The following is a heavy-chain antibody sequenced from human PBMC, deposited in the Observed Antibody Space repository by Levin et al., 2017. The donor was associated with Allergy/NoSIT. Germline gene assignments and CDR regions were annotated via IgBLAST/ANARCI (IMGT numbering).Heavy chain of an antibody. CDR3: ARAGDTPDAFDI. Sequence: GESLKISCAASGFTFSSYDMHWVRQATGKGLEWVSAIGTAGDTYYPGSVKGRFTISRENAKNSLYLQMNSLRAGDTAVYYCARAGDTPDAFDIWGQGTMVTVSS. J-gene: IGHJ3*02. CDR1: GFTFSSYD. D-gene: IGHD2-21*01. V-gene: IGHV3-13*01. CDR2: IGTAGDT.